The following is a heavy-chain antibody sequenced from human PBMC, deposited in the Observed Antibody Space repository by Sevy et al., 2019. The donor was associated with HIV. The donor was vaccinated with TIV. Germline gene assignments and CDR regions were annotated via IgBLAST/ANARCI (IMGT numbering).Heavy chain of an antibody. V-gene: IGHV4-34*01. Sequence: SETLSLTCAVYGGSFSGYYWSWIRQPPGKGLEWIGEINHRGSTNYNPSLKRRDTISVDTSKNQFSLKLSSVTAADTGLYYCARAGDYYHSNDYYPGPFDYWGQGTLVSVSS. D-gene: IGHD3-22*01. CDR2: INHRGST. CDR3: ARAGDYYHSNDYYPGPFDY. CDR1: GGSFSGYY. J-gene: IGHJ4*02.